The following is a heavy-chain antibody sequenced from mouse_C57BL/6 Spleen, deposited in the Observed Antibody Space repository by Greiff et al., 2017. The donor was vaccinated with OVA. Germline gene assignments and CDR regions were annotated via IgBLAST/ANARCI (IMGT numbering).Heavy chain of an antibody. J-gene: IGHJ3*01. V-gene: IGHV2-6*01. CDR1: GFSFTSYG. CDR2: IWGVGST. Sequence: VKLVESGPGLVAPSQSLSITCTVSGFSFTSYGVDWVRQSPGKGLEWLGVIWGVGSTNYNSARKSRLSISKDNSKSQVFLKMNSLQTDDTAMYYCASGDDYALAYWGQGTLVTVSA. CDR3: ASGDDYALAY. D-gene: IGHD2-4*01.